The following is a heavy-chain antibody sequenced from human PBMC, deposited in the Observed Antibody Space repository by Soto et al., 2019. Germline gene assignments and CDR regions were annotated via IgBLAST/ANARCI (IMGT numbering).Heavy chain of an antibody. CDR1: GLTFSNYA. V-gene: IGHV3-23*01. CDR2: ISDRGGST. Sequence: GGSLRLSCAASGLTFSNYAVSWVRQSPGRGLEWVASISDRGGSTKYADSVNGRFTISRDNSRNTLFLQMDTLRAEDTAVYYCARLPYSYVSLYFFDFWGQGXLVTVYS. J-gene: IGHJ4*02. D-gene: IGHD5-18*01. CDR3: ARLPYSYVSLYFFDF.